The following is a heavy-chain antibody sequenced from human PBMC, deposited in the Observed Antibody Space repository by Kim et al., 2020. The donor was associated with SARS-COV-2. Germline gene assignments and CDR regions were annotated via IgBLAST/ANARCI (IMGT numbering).Heavy chain of an antibody. D-gene: IGHD6-13*01. V-gene: IGHV4-39*07. CDR3: ARDFKGRRYSSSWYNW. J-gene: IGHJ5*01. CDR2: IYYSGST. CDR1: GGSISSSSYY. Sequence: SETLSLTCTVSGGSISSSSYYWGWIRQPPGKGLEWIGSIYYSGSTYYNPSLKSRVTISVDTSKNQFSLKLSSVTAADTAVYYCARDFKGRRYSSSWYNW.